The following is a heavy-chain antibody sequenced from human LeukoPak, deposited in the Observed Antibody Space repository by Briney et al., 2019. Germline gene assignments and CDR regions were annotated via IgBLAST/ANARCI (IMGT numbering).Heavy chain of an antibody. CDR3: AKDYYGSGSYSYYYGMDV. CDR1: GFTFSSYG. J-gene: IGHJ6*02. D-gene: IGHD3-10*01. V-gene: IGHV3-30*18. CDR2: ISYDGSNK. Sequence: PGRSLRLSCAASGFTFSSYGMHWVRQAPGKGLGWVAVISYDGSNKYYADSVKGRFTISRDNSKNTLYLQMNSLRAEDTAVYYCAKDYYGSGSYSYYYGMDVWGQGTTVTVSS.